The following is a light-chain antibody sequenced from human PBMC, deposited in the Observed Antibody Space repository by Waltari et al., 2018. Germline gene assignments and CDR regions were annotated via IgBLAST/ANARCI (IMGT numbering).Light chain of an antibody. Sequence: DIVMTQSPLSLPVTPGEPASISCKSSRSLLHSSGYNYVDWYLQKPGQSPQLLISLGSNRASGVPDRVSGSGSGTDFTLKISRVEAEDVGVYYCMQALQSPLTFGGGTKVEIK. J-gene: IGKJ4*01. CDR2: LGS. V-gene: IGKV2-28*01. CDR3: MQALQSPLT. CDR1: RSLLHSSGYNY.